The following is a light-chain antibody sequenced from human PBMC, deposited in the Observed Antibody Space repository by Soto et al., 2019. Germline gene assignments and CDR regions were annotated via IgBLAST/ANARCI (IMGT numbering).Light chain of an antibody. CDR2: KAS. CDR1: QTISSW. CDR3: QQSYSIPPP. J-gene: IGKJ1*01. V-gene: IGKV1-5*03. Sequence: DIHMTQSPSTLSGSVGNRVTNTCRASQTISSWLAWYQQKPGKAPKLLIYKASTLKSGVPSRFSGSGSGTDFTLTISSLQPEDFATYYCQQSYSIPPPFGQGTKVDIK.